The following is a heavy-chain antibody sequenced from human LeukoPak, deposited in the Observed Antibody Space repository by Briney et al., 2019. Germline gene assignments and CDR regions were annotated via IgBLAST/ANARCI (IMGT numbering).Heavy chain of an antibody. CDR3: AKGGRAAAGTGDYLDY. CDR1: GFTFSSYA. CDR2: ISGSGGST. J-gene: IGHJ4*02. D-gene: IGHD6-13*01. Sequence: PGGSLRLSCAASGFTFSSYAMSWVRQAPGKGLEWVSAISGSGGSTYYADSVKGRFTISRDNSKNTLYLQMNSLRAEDTAVYYCAKGGRAAAGTGDYLDYWGQGTLVTVSS. V-gene: IGHV3-23*01.